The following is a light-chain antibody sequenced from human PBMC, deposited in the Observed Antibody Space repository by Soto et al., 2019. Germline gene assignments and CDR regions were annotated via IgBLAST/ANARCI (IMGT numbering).Light chain of an antibody. Sequence: DIQMTQSPPTLSASVGDRVTITCRASQSIRHYLAWYQQMPGKAPKLLIYVASTLQSGVPSRFSGSGSGTEFTLTISSLQPEDFATYYCQQDNNYPLTFGGGTKVDIK. CDR2: VAS. V-gene: IGKV1-17*01. J-gene: IGKJ4*01. CDR1: QSIRHY. CDR3: QQDNNYPLT.